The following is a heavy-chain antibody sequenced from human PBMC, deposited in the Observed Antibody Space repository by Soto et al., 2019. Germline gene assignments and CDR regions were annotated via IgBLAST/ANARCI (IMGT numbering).Heavy chain of an antibody. D-gene: IGHD3-22*01. CDR2: IRAYSGDT. Sequence: QVNLVQSGAEVRKPGASVKVSCKASGYSFTNYPIAWVRRAPGQGLEWMGWIRAYSGDTNYAKKFQGRVTMTRDASLTTALVARRSPKSHGPSLYYWARVITMMFLGPAYWGQGTLVTVSP. CDR3: ARVITMMFLGPAY. V-gene: IGHV1-18*01. J-gene: IGHJ4*02. CDR1: GYSFTNYP.